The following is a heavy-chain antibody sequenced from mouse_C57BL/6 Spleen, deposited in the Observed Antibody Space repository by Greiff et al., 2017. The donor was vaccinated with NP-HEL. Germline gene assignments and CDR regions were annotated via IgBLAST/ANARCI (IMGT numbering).Heavy chain of an antibody. CDR2: IDPSDSYT. CDR3: ARSIYSFDY. V-gene: IGHV1-50*01. Sequence: VQLQQPGAELVKPGASVKLSCKASGYTFTSYWMQWVKQRPGQGLEWIGEIDPSDSYTNYNQKFKGKATLTVDTSSSTAYMQLSSLTSEDSAVYYCARSIYSFDYWGQGTTLTVSS. J-gene: IGHJ2*01. CDR1: GYTFTSYW.